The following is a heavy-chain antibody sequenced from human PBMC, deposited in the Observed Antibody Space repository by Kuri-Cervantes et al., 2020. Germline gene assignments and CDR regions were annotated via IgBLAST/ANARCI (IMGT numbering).Heavy chain of an antibody. CDR3: AKDSIRSKGQLVLWGTNYYYYYGMDV. D-gene: IGHD6-6*01. CDR2: ISYDGSNK. J-gene: IGHJ6*02. CDR1: GISFSSYA. V-gene: IGHV3-30*18. Sequence: SCAASGISFSSYAKHLVRQAPGKGLEWVAVISYDGSNKYYADSVKGPFTISRDNSKNTRYLQMNSLRAEDTVVYYCAKDSIRSKGQLVLWGTNYYYYYGMDVWGQGTTVTVSS.